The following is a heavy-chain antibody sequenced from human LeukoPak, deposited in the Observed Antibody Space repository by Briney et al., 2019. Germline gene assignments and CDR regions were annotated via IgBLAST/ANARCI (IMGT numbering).Heavy chain of an antibody. V-gene: IGHV1-69*04. CDR3: ARDRGVVTAIPMDV. CDR1: GGTFSSYA. Sequence: ASVKVSCKAFGGTFSSYAISWVRQAPGQGLEWMGRIIPILGIANYAQKFQGRVTITADKSTSTAYMELSSLRSEDTAVYYCARDRGVVTAIPMDVWGQGTTVTVSS. D-gene: IGHD2-21*02. CDR2: IIPILGIA. J-gene: IGHJ6*02.